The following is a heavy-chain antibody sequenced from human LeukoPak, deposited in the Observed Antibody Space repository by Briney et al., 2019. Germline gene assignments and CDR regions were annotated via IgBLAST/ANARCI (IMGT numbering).Heavy chain of an antibody. J-gene: IGHJ3*02. V-gene: IGHV3-23*01. CDR2: ISGSGGST. D-gene: IGHD3-10*01. CDR1: GFTFSSYA. Sequence: PGGSLRRSCAASGFTFSSYAMSWVRQAPGKGLEWVSTISGSGGSTYSADSVKGRFTISRDNSKNTLYLQMNSLRAEDTAVYYCARKYYYRSGSYPDAFDIWGQGTMVTVSS. CDR3: ARKYYYRSGSYPDAFDI.